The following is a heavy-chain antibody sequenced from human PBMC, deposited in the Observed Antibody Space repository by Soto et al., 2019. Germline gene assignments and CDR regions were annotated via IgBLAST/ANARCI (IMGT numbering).Heavy chain of an antibody. Sequence: GGSLRLSCAASGFTFSSYAMSWVRQAPGKGLEWVSAISGSGGSTYYADSVKGRFTISRDNSKNTLYLRMNSLRAEDKAVYYCAKIFDSSGYYYLGYYGMDVWGQGTTVTVSS. CDR2: ISGSGGST. CDR1: GFTFSSYA. V-gene: IGHV3-23*01. CDR3: AKIFDSSGYYYLGYYGMDV. J-gene: IGHJ6*02. D-gene: IGHD3-22*01.